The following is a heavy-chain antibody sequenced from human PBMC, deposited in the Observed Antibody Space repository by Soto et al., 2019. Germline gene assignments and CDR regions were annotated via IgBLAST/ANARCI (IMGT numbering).Heavy chain of an antibody. CDR2: ISRSGNT. Sequence: PSETLSLTCSIYSGSFSGYYWSWIRQPPGKGLEWIGEISRSGNTNYSPSLKSRVSISIDTSKKQFSLNLASVSAADTAVYYCARAPKVSGSSQTRPDFWGQGTLVTVSS. CDR3: ARAPKVSGSSQTRPDF. D-gene: IGHD6-6*01. CDR1: SGSFSGYY. V-gene: IGHV4-34*01. J-gene: IGHJ4*02.